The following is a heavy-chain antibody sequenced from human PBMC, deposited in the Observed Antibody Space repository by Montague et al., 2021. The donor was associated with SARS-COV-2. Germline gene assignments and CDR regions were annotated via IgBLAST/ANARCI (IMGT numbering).Heavy chain of an antibody. D-gene: IGHD2-21*02. V-gene: IGHV3-30-3*01. CDR1: GFTFSSYA. CDR2: ISYDGSNK. Sequence: SLRLSCAASGFTFSSYAMHWVRQAPGRGLEWVAVISYDGSNKYYADSVKGRFTISRDNSKNTLYLQMNSLRAEDTAVYYCARAGDIVVVTDAFDIWGQGAMVTVSS. J-gene: IGHJ3*02. CDR3: ARAGDIVVVTDAFDI.